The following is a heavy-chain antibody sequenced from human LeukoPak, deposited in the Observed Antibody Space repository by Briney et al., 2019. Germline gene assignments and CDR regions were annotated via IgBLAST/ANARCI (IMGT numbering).Heavy chain of an antibody. CDR1: EYSVSSNSAA. Sequence: SQTLSLTCAISEYSVSSNSAAWNWIRQSPSRGPEWLGRTYYRSKWYYDYAVSVKSRITIIPDTSKNHFSLQLSSVTPEDTAVYYCARGPQLVDYYYIDVWGKGTTVTVSS. CDR2: TYYRSKWYY. J-gene: IGHJ6*03. V-gene: IGHV6-1*01. D-gene: IGHD6-13*01. CDR3: ARGPQLVDYYYIDV.